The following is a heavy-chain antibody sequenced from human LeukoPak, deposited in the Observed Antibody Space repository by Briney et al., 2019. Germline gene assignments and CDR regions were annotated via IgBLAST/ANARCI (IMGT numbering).Heavy chain of an antibody. CDR2: INHSGST. J-gene: IGHJ2*01. CDR1: GGSFSGYY. V-gene: IGHV4-34*01. Sequence: PSETLSLTCAVYGGSFSGYYWSWIRQPPGKGLEWIGEINHSGSTNYNPSLKSRVTISVDTSKNQFSLKLSSVTAADTAVYYCARVRLYFDLWGRGTLVTVSS. CDR3: ARVRLYFDL.